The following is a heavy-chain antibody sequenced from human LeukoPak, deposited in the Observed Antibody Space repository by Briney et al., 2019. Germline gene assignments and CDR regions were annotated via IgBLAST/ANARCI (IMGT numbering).Heavy chain of an antibody. J-gene: IGHJ5*02. CDR1: GYTFTSYY. CDR2: INLSGGST. V-gene: IGHV1-46*01. Sequence: GASVKVSCKASGYTFTSYYMHWVRQAPGQGLEWMGIINLSGGSTSYAQKFQGRVTMTRDTSTSTVYMELSSLRSEDTAVYYCARDETNCSSTSCYPSNWFDPWGQGTLVTVSS. D-gene: IGHD2-2*01. CDR3: ARDETNCSSTSCYPSNWFDP.